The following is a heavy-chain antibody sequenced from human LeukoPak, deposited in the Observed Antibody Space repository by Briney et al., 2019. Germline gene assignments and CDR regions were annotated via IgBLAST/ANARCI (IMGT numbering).Heavy chain of an antibody. V-gene: IGHV1-2*02. CDR1: GYTSTGYY. Sequence: GASVKVSCKASGYTSTGYYMHWVRQAPGQGLEWMGWINPNSGGTNYAQKFQGRVTMTRDTSISTAYMELSRLRSDDTAVYYCARGRQFLYSSSGFNWFDPWGQGTLVTVSS. CDR2: INPNSGGT. CDR3: ARGRQFLYSSSGFNWFDP. D-gene: IGHD6-6*01. J-gene: IGHJ5*02.